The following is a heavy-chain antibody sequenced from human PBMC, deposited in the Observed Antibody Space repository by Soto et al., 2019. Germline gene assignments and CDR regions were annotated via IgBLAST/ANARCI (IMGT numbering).Heavy chain of an antibody. CDR2: INHSGST. Sequence: QVQLQQWGAGLLKPSETLSLTCAVYGGSFSGYYWSWIRQPPGKGLEWIGEINHSGSTNYNPSLKRRVTISVDTSKNQFSLKLSSVTAADTAVYYCARYNGGFVRIAAKRKNYFDYWGQGTLVTVSS. V-gene: IGHV4-34*01. CDR3: ARYNGGFVRIAAKRKNYFDY. CDR1: GGSFSGYY. D-gene: IGHD7-27*01. J-gene: IGHJ4*02.